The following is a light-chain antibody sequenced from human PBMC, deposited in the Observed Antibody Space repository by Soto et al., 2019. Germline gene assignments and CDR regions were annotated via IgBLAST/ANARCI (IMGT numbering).Light chain of an antibody. CDR1: SNDVGGNNY. J-gene: IGLJ3*02. CDR3: SSYTTSTTV. Sequence: QSVLTQPASVSGSPGQSITISCTGTSNDVGGNNYVSWYQQHPGKAPKLIIYEVTNRPSGVSNRFSGSKSGNTASLTISGLQAEDEADYYCSSYTTSTTVFGGGTKLTVL. CDR2: EVT. V-gene: IGLV2-14*01.